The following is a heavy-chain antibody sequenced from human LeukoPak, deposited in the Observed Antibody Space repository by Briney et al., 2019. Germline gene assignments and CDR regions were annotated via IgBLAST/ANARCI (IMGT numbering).Heavy chain of an antibody. Sequence: GGSLRLSCSASGFTLSNYPMHWVRQAPGKGLEWVSYISGSGTTIYYADSVKGRFTISRDNAKNSLYLQINSLRAEDTAVYYCARASPYFDYWGQGTLVTVSS. CDR3: ARASPYFDY. J-gene: IGHJ4*02. CDR1: GFTLSNYP. CDR2: ISGSGTTI. V-gene: IGHV3-48*04. D-gene: IGHD2-2*01.